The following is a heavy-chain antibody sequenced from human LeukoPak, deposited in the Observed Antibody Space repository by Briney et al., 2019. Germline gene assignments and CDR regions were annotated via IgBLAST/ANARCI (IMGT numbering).Heavy chain of an antibody. J-gene: IGHJ4*02. CDR3: APEGGYSYDY. D-gene: IGHD5-18*01. V-gene: IGHV3-74*01. CDR1: GFTFSSYW. Sequence: GESPRLSCVASGFTFSSYWMHWVRQAPGKGLVWVSRINSDGNTTSYADSVQGRFTISRDNAKNTLYQQMNSLTAEDTGVYYCAPEGGYSYDYWGQGTLVTVSS. CDR2: INSDGNTT.